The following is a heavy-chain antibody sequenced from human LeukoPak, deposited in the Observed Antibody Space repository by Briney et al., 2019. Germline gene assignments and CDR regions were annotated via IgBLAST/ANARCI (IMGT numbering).Heavy chain of an antibody. V-gene: IGHV3-21*01. D-gene: IGHD6-6*01. CDR3: ARQSTAAYSMNFNY. CDR2: ISSNSSYI. CDR1: GFTFSSYS. Sequence: NTGGSLRLSCAASGFTFSSYSMNWVRQAPGKGLEWVSSISSNSSYIYYADSVKGRFTISRDNAKNSLYLQMNSLRAEDTAVYYCARQSTAAYSMNFNYWGQGTLVTVSS. J-gene: IGHJ4*02.